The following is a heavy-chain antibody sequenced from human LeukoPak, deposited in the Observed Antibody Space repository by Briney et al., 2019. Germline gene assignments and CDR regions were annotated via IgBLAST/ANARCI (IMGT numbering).Heavy chain of an antibody. CDR3: ARSDYYYYMDV. J-gene: IGHJ6*03. V-gene: IGHV4-34*01. Sequence: SETLSLTCVVYGGSFSGYYWSWIRQPPGKGLEWIGEINHSGSTNYNPSLKSRVTISVDTSKNQFSLKLSSVTAADTAVYYCARSDYYYYMDVWGKGTTVTVSS. CDR2: INHSGST. CDR1: GGSFSGYY.